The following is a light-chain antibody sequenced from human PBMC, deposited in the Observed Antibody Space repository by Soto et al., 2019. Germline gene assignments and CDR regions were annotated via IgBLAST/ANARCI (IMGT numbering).Light chain of an antibody. CDR3: QEFLQWPPGK. CDR1: QFVSSR. Sequence: ELVVTQSPATPSGSPGERVTLSCRASQFVSSRLAWYQQRPGQVPRLLIYDTSTRAPGISARFSGRGSGTESARTISALQSEDFAVYYGQEFLQWPPGKVGQGTKVDSK. CDR2: DTS. J-gene: IGKJ1*01. V-gene: IGKV3-15*01.